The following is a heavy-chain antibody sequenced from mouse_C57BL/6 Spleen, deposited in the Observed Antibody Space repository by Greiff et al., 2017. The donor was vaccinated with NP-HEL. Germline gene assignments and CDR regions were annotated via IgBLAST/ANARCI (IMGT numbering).Heavy chain of an antibody. J-gene: IGHJ2*01. CDR3: AREDYGSPFDY. Sequence: VQLQQPGTELVKPGASVKLSCKASGYTFTSYWMHWVKQRPGQGLEWIGNINPSNGSTKYNEKFKGKATLTADKSSSTAYMQLNSLTSEDSAVYFCAREDYGSPFDYWGQGTTLTVSS. D-gene: IGHD1-1*01. CDR2: INPSNGST. CDR1: GYTFTSYW. V-gene: IGHV1-53*01.